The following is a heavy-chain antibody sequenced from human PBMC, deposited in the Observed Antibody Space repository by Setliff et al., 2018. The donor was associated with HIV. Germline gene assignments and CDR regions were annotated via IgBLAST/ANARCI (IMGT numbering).Heavy chain of an antibody. Sequence: ASVKVSCKASGYTFTGYYIHWVRQAPGQGLEWVGRINPNSGDTNYAQKFQGRVTMTRDTSINTAYMDLGRLRSDDTAVYYCARDDEMGTVTEHYYYGMGVWGQGTTVTVSS. CDR3: ARDDEMGTVTEHYYYGMGV. CDR2: INPNSGDT. D-gene: IGHD4-4*01. CDR1: GYTFTGYY. V-gene: IGHV1-2*06. J-gene: IGHJ6*02.